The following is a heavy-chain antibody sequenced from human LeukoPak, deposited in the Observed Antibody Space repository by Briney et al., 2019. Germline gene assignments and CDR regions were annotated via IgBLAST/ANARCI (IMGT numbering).Heavy chain of an antibody. CDR3: ARHVHDSGSFPNFDD. V-gene: IGHV6-1*01. Sequence: SQTLSLTCDISGDSVSSTSVAWSWFRQSPSRGLEWLGRTYYGSKWYSDYAVSVRGRTTINPDTSKNQFSLQLNSVTPEDTALYYCARHVHDSGSFPNFDDWGQGTLVTVSS. J-gene: IGHJ4*02. D-gene: IGHD6-19*01. CDR2: TYYGSKWYS. CDR1: GDSVSSTSVA.